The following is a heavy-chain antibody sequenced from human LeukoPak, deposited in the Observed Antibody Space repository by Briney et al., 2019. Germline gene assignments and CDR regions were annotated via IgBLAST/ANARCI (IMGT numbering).Heavy chain of an antibody. CDR3: ARADYYYDSSGYYY. V-gene: IGHV4-39*07. CDR1: GGSISSSSYY. CDR2: IYYSGST. D-gene: IGHD3-22*01. J-gene: IGHJ4*02. Sequence: SETLSLTCTVSGGSISSSSYYWGWIRQPPGKGLEWIGSIYYSGSTYYNPSLKSRVTISVDTSKNQFSLKLSSATAADTAVYYCARADYYYDSSGYYYWGQGTLVTVSS.